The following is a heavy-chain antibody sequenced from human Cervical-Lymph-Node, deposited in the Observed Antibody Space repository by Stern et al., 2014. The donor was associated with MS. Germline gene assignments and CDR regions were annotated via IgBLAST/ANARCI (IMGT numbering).Heavy chain of an antibody. CDR2: LIPIFGTA. V-gene: IGHV1-69*01. CDR1: GGTFSSYG. Sequence: VQLVQSGAEVKKPGSSLKVSCKASGGTFSSYGISWVRQAPGQGLEWMGGLIPIFGTANYAQNFQGRVTINADESTSTAYMELSSLRAEDTAVYYCARGELKEGLVRGMDDWGQGTTVTVSS. D-gene: IGHD1-26*01. J-gene: IGHJ6*02. CDR3: ARGELKEGLVRGMDD.